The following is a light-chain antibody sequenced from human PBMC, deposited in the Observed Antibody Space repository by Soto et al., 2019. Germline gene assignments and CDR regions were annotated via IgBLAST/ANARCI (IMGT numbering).Light chain of an antibody. V-gene: IGKV2-30*01. CDR2: KVS. J-gene: IGKJ2*01. CDR1: QSLLYSDGNTY. Sequence: DVVMTQSPLSLPVTLAQPASISCRSSQSLLYSDGNTYLTWFQQKPGQSPRRLIYKVSTRDSGVPGRFSGRVSGADLPLKISSLEAEDVAVYQCMQGTFWPHTFVPGTKLQIK. CDR3: MQGTFWPHT.